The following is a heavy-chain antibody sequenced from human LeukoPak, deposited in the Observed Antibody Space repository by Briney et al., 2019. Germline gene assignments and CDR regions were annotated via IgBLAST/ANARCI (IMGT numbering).Heavy chain of an antibody. J-gene: IGHJ5*02. D-gene: IGHD3-22*01. CDR2: IYYSGST. CDR3: VNSGYYFGWFDP. V-gene: IGHV4-59*01. Sequence: SETLSLTCAVYGGSFSGYYWSWIRQPPGKGLEWIGYIYYSGSTNYNPSLESRVTISVDTSKNQFSLKLTSVTAADTAVYYCVNSGYYFGWFDPWGQGTLVTVSS. CDR1: GGSFSGYY.